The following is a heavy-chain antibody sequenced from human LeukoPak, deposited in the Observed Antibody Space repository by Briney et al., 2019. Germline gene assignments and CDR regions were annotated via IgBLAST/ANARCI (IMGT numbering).Heavy chain of an antibody. V-gene: IGHV1-8*01. D-gene: IGHD3-16*02. J-gene: IGHJ4*02. Sequence: ASVKVSCKASGYTFASYDINWVRQATGQGLEWMGWMNPNSGNTGYAQKFQGRVTMTRNTSISTAYMELSSLRSEDTAVYYCARILRLGELSFGYWGQGTLVTVSS. CDR3: ARILRLGELSFGY. CDR1: GYTFASYD. CDR2: MNPNSGNT.